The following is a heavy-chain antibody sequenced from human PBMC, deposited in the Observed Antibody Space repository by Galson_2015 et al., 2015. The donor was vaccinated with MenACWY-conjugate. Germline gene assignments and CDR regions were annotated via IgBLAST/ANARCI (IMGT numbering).Heavy chain of an antibody. CDR2: ISAYNGNT. V-gene: IGHV1-18*01. J-gene: IGHJ4*02. CDR3: ARDRGPGYSSTWSEGSFDY. CDR1: GYSFSDYG. Sequence: SVKVSCKASGYSFSDYGVSWVRQAPGQGLEWMGWISAYNGNTHYGQKFQGRVTVTTDTSTSTAYMEVRSLRSDDTAVYYCARDRGPGYSSTWSEGSFDYWGQGTLVSVSS. D-gene: IGHD6-13*01.